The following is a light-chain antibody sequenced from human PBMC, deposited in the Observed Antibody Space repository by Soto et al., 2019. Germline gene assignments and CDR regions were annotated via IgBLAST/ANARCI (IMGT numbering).Light chain of an antibody. CDR1: SSDIGSYDY. V-gene: IGLV2-14*01. CDR2: EVT. CDR3: SSFTSTSTRL. Sequence: ALTQPASVSGSPGQSITISCTGTSSDIGSYDYVSWYQQHPGKAPNLIIYEVTDRPSGVSNRFSGSKSGNTASLTISGLQAEDEADYYCSSFTSTSTRLFGSGTKV. J-gene: IGLJ1*01.